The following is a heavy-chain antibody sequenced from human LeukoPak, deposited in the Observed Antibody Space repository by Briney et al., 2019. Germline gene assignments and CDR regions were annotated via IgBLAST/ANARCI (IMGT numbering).Heavy chain of an antibody. J-gene: IGHJ4*02. V-gene: IGHV3-7*01. D-gene: IGHD3-16*01. CDR3: ARAPAFGTVDY. Sequence: GGSLRLSCAASEFTFSSHWMSWVRQAPGKGLEWVANIKPDGSEKYPVDSVKGRFTVTRDNAKNSLYLQMNRLRDEDSAVYYCARAPAFGTVDYWGQGTLVTVSS. CDR2: IKPDGSEK. CDR1: EFTFSSHW.